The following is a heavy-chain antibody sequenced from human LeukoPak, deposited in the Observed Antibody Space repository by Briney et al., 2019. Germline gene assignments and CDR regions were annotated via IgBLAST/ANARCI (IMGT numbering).Heavy chain of an antibody. CDR3: AIGLWFGEV. V-gene: IGHV4-59*12. D-gene: IGHD3-10*01. CDR1: GGSISSYY. J-gene: IGHJ3*01. CDR2: IYHSGST. Sequence: SETLSLTCTVSGGSISSYYWSWIRQPPGKGLEWIGEIYHSGSTNYNPSLKSRVTISVDKSKNQFSLKLSSVTAADTAVYYCAIGLWFGEVWGQGTMVTVSS.